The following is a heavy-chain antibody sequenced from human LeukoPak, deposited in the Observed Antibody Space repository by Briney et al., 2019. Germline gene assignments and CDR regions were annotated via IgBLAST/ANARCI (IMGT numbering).Heavy chain of an antibody. D-gene: IGHD6-13*01. CDR3: ARDSAAGTPGSFPFDY. CDR1: GFTFSKYN. CDR2: ITSSGTYN. V-gene: IGHV3-21*01. J-gene: IGHJ4*02. Sequence: GGSLRLSCAASGFTFSKYNMNWVRQAPGKAMEWVSSITSSGTYNFYADSVRGRVTISRDNTKNSLYLQMNSLKAEDTAVYYCARDSAAGTPGSFPFDYWGQGTLVTVSS.